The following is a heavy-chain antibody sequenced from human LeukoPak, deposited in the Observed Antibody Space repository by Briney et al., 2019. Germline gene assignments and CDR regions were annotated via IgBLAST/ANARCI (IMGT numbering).Heavy chain of an antibody. Sequence: GGSLRLSCAASGFTFSSYAMHWVRQAPGKGLEWVAVISYDGSNKYYADSVKGRFTISRDNSKNTLYLQMNSLRAEDTAVYYCARGGSGSYYYYFDYWGQGTLVTVSS. CDR3: ARGGSGSYYYYFDY. CDR2: ISYDGSNK. V-gene: IGHV3-30-3*01. CDR1: GFTFSSYA. D-gene: IGHD1-26*01. J-gene: IGHJ4*02.